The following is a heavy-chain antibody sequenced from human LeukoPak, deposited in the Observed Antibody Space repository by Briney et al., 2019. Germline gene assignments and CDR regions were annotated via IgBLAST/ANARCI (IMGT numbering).Heavy chain of an antibody. CDR3: TRDGFSGAAFDY. Sequence: ASVKVSCKASGFTFTGYFIHWVRQAPGQGLEWMGWIHPNNGGTEYAQKFQGRVTMTRDTSINTDYMELSRLRSDDTALYYCTRDGFSGAAFDYWGQGTLVTVSS. D-gene: IGHD7-27*01. CDR1: GFTFTGYF. J-gene: IGHJ4*02. V-gene: IGHV1-2*02. CDR2: IHPNNGGT.